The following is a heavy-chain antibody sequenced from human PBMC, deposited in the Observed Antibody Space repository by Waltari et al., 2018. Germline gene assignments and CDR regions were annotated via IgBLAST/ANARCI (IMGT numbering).Heavy chain of an antibody. J-gene: IGHJ4*02. CDR2: IKQDGREK. V-gene: IGHV3-7*04. CDR3: ARYLEYYDILTGFDY. CDR1: GFTFSSYW. Sequence: EVQLVESGGGLVQPGGSLRLSCAASGFTFSSYWMSWVRQAPGKGLEWVANIKQDGREKYYVESGKGRVTISRDNAKNSLYLQMISLRAEDTAVYYCARYLEYYDILTGFDYWGQGTLVTVSS. D-gene: IGHD3-9*01.